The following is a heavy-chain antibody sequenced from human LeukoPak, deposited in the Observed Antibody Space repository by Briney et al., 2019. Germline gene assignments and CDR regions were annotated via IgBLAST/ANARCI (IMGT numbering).Heavy chain of an antibody. D-gene: IGHD2-2*01. CDR2: IYPGDSDT. Sequence: GESLQISCQGSGSIFTSYWIGWVRQLPGKGLEWMGIIYPGDSDTRYSPSFQGQVTISADKSISTAYLQWSSLKASDTAMYYCARHLTVPAADSYYYYYYMDVWGKGTTVTVSS. CDR1: GSIFTSYW. CDR3: ARHLTVPAADSYYYYYYMDV. V-gene: IGHV5-51*01. J-gene: IGHJ6*03.